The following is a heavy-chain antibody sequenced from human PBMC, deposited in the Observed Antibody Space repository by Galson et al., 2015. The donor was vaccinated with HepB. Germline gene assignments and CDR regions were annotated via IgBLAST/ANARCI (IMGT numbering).Heavy chain of an antibody. CDR3: ARDRPYIVVVTGEWFDP. D-gene: IGHD2-21*02. CDR2: INAGNGNT. J-gene: IGHJ5*02. V-gene: IGHV1-3*01. CDR1: GYTFTSYA. Sequence: SVKVSCKASGYTFTSYAMHWVRQAPGQRLEWMGWINAGNGNTKYSQKFQGRVTITRDTSASTAYMELSSLRSEDTAVYYCARDRPYIVVVTGEWFDPWGQGTLVTVSS.